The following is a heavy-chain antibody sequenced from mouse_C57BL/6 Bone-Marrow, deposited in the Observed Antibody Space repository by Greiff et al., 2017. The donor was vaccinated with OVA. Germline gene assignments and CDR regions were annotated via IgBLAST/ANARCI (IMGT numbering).Heavy chain of an antibody. CDR1: GYTFTDYY. CDR2: INPNNGGT. V-gene: IGHV1-26*01. Sequence: EVKLQQSGPELVKPGASVKISCKASGYTFTDYYMNWVKQSHGKSLEWIGDINPNNGGTSYNQKFKGKATLTVDKSSSTAYMELRSLTSEDSAVYYCASPYYGSSYWYFDVWGTGTTVTVSS. J-gene: IGHJ1*03. CDR3: ASPYYGSSYWYFDV. D-gene: IGHD1-1*01.